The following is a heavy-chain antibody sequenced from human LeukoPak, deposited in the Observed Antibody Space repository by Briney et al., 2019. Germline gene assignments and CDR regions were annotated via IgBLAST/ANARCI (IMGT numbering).Heavy chain of an antibody. Sequence: GGSLRLSCAASGFIFSSYTMNWVRQAPGKGLERVANIRHDGSQIYYLDSVKGRFTISRDNAKNEVYLEMNNLRGADTAVYYCATGANLFQFWGQGTLVTVSS. CDR1: GFIFSSYT. J-gene: IGHJ4*02. CDR2: IRHDGSQI. D-gene: IGHD1-14*01. CDR3: ATGANLFQF. V-gene: IGHV3-7*01.